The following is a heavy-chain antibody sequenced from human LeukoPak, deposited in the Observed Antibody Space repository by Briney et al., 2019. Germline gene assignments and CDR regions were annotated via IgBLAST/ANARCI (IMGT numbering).Heavy chain of an antibody. Sequence: GAPVKVSCQASGYTFIDFYIRLGRQGPGQRVVWVGRINPKNGGTNYAQKFQGRVTMTRDTSISTAYMELSRLRSDDTAAYYCARVSSTTYRDWFDPWGRGTLVTVSS. V-gene: IGHV1-2*02. CDR2: INPKNGGT. CDR1: GYTFIDFY. D-gene: IGHD2/OR15-2a*01. J-gene: IGHJ5*02. CDR3: ARVSSTTYRDWFDP.